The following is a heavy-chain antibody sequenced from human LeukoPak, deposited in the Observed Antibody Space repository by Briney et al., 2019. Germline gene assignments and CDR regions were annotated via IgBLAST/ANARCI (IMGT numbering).Heavy chain of an antibody. CDR3: AKDEWAWDAFDI. J-gene: IGHJ3*02. D-gene: IGHD1-26*01. V-gene: IGHV3-30*18. CDR2: ISYDGSNK. CDR1: GFTFSSYW. Sequence: GGSLRLSCAASGFTFSSYWMSWVRQAPGKGLEWVAVISYDGSNKYYADSVKGGFTISRDNSKNTLYLQMNSLRAEDTAVYYCAKDEWAWDAFDIWGQGTMVTVSS.